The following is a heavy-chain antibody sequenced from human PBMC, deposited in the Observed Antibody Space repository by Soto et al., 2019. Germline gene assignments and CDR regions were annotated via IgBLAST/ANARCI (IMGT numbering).Heavy chain of an antibody. CDR1: GGSISSGGYY. CDR3: ARETTGTYYFDY. V-gene: IGHV4-31*03. J-gene: IGHJ4*02. Sequence: QVQLQESGPGLVKPSQTLSLTCTVSGGSISSGGYYWSWIRQHPGKGLEWIGYIYYSGSTYYNPSLKSRVTISVDTSKNQFSLKLSSLTAADTAVYYCARETTGTYYFDYWGQGTLVTVSS. CDR2: IYYSGST. D-gene: IGHD1-1*01.